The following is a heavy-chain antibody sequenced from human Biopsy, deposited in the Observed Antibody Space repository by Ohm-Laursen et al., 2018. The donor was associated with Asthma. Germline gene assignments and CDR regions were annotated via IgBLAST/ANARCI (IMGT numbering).Heavy chain of an antibody. D-gene: IGHD3-22*01. CDR2: IYSGGTS. Sequence: SLRLSCAATGFAVSRDHMFWVRQAPGKGLEWVSVIYSGGTSHTADSVRGRFTISRYHSKNTLYLQMHSLRAEDTAVYYCARGDSSNWSHYYFDYWGQGTLVTGSS. CDR3: ARGDSSNWSHYYFDY. J-gene: IGHJ4*02. V-gene: IGHV3-53*01. CDR1: GFAVSRDH.